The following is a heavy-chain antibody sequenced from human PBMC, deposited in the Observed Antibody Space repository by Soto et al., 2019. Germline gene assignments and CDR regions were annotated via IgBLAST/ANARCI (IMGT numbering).Heavy chain of an antibody. J-gene: IGHJ6*02. V-gene: IGHV4-59*01. CDR1: GGSINNYY. CDR2: IYNSGST. D-gene: IGHD3-10*01. Sequence: SETLSLTCTVSGGSINNYYWTWIRQSPGEGLEWIGYIYNSGSTNYNPSLKSRLTISVDTSKNQFSLELRSVTAADTAVYFCARDRGSGSSYPYYYYAMDVWGQGTLVT. CDR3: ARDRGSGSSYPYYYYAMDV.